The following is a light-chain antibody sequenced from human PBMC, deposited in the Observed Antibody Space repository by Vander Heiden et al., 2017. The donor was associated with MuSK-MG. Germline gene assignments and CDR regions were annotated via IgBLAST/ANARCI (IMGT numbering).Light chain of an antibody. CDR1: QSVSSN. CDR2: GAS. V-gene: IGKV3D-15*01. Sequence: EIVMTQSPATLSVSPGERATLSCRASQSVSSNLAWYQQKPGQAPRLLIYGASTRATGIPAKFSGSGYGTEFTLTISSLQSEDFAVYYCQQYNNWPPLTFGQGTQLEIK. CDR3: QQYNNWPPLT. J-gene: IGKJ5*01.